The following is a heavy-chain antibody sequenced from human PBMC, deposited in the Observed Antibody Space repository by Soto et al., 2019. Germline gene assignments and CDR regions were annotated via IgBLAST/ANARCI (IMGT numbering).Heavy chain of an antibody. V-gene: IGHV3-15*01. CDR2: IKSKTDGGTT. Sequence: GAFLGLSYTASGLNFTNPCMSWVRQAPGKGLEWVGRIKSKTDGGTTDYAAPVKGRFTISRDDSKNTLYLQMNSLKTEDTAVYYCTTARGTYGAEYCQHWGQGPRVTVSA. CDR1: GLNFTNPC. CDR3: TTARGTYGAEYCQH. J-gene: IGHJ1*01. D-gene: IGHD4-17*01.